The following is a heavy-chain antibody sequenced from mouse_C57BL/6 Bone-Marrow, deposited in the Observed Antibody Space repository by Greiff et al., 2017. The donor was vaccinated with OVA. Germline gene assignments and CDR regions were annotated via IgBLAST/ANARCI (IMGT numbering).Heavy chain of an antibody. Sequence: VQLQQSGPVLVKPGASVKMSCKASGYTFTDYYMNWVKQSHGKSLEWIGVINPYNGGTSYNQKFKGKATLTVDKSSSTAYMELNSLTSEDSAVYYCARSPIYYYGSSSYFDYWGQGTTLTVSS. CDR2: INPYNGGT. CDR3: ARSPIYYYGSSSYFDY. CDR1: GYTFTDYY. V-gene: IGHV1-19*01. J-gene: IGHJ2*01. D-gene: IGHD1-1*01.